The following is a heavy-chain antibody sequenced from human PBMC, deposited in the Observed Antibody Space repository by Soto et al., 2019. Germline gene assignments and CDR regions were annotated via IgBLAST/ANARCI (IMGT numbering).Heavy chain of an antibody. Sequence: QVQLVESGGGVVQPGRSLRLSCAASGFTFSSYCMHWVRQAPGKGLEWVAVIWYDGSNKYYADSVKGRFTISRDNSKNTLYLQMNSMRAEDTAVYYWARDSWGRAARRGALWYFDLWVRGTLVTVSS. D-gene: IGHD6-6*01. J-gene: IGHJ2*01. CDR2: IWYDGSNK. V-gene: IGHV3-33*01. CDR3: ARDSWGRAARRGALWYFDL. CDR1: GFTFSSYC.